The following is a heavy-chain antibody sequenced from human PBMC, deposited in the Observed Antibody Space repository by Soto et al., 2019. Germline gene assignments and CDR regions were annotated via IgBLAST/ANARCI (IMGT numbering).Heavy chain of an antibody. CDR1: GGSFSGYY. CDR3: ARAVVVAATPLVPGGMDV. Sequence: SETLSLTCAVYGGSFSGYYWSWIRQPPGKGLEWIGEINHSGSTNYNPPLKSRVTISVDTSKNQFSLKLSSVTAADTAVYYCARAVVVAATPLVPGGMDVWGQGTTVTVSS. D-gene: IGHD2-15*01. CDR2: INHSGST. V-gene: IGHV4-34*01. J-gene: IGHJ6*02.